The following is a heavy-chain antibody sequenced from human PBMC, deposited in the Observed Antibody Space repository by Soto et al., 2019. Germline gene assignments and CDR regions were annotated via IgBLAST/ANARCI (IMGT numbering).Heavy chain of an antibody. Sequence: XVCLRLSFAASGFIFGSYALSWVRQAPGKGLEWVSSISSSSSYIYYADSVKGRFTISRDNAKNSLYLQMNSLRAEDTAVYYCARHIAAAELDVWGQGTTVTVSS. J-gene: IGHJ6*02. D-gene: IGHD6-13*01. CDR2: ISSSSSYI. CDR1: GFIFGSYA. CDR3: ARHIAAAELDV. V-gene: IGHV3-21*01.